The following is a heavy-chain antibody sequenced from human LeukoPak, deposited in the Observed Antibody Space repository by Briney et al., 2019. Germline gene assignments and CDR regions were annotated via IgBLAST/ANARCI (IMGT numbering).Heavy chain of an antibody. Sequence: GGSLRLSCAASGFTFSSHSMNWVRQAPGKGLEWVSSISSSSSYIYYADSVKGRFTISRDNAKNSLYLQMNSLRAEDTAVYYCARDDQVQGNVARAWFGELLARYYYYYYMDVWGKGTTVTVSS. CDR2: ISSSSSYI. D-gene: IGHD3-10*01. J-gene: IGHJ6*03. CDR3: ARDDQVQGNVARAWFGELLARYYYYYYMDV. V-gene: IGHV3-21*01. CDR1: GFTFSSHS.